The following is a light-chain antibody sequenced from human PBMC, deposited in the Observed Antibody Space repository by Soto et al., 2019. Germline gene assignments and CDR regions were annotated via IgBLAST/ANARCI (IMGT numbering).Light chain of an antibody. Sequence: IPLTPSPSTLSASVCYTFTINFRASQSINKWLAWYQQKPGKAPTLLIYAASTLQSGVPSRFSGSGSGTDFTLTISCLQSEDFATYYCQQYYSYPWTFGQGTKVDIK. J-gene: IGKJ1*01. CDR3: QQYYSYPWT. CDR1: QSINKW. CDR2: AAS. V-gene: IGKV1-5*01.